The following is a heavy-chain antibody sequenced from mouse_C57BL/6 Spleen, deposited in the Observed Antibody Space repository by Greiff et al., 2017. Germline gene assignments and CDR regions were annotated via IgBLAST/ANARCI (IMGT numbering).Heavy chain of an antibody. CDR1: GFTFSSYA. CDR3: ARDEYYGSSYEWFAY. V-gene: IGHV5-4*01. D-gene: IGHD1-1*01. Sequence: EVQGVESGGGLVKPGGSLKLSCAASGFTFSSYAMSWVRQTPEKRLEWVATISDGGSYTYYPDNVKGRFTISRDNAKNNLYLQMSHLKSEDTAMYYCARDEYYGSSYEWFAYWGQGTLVTVSA. CDR2: ISDGGSYT. J-gene: IGHJ3*01.